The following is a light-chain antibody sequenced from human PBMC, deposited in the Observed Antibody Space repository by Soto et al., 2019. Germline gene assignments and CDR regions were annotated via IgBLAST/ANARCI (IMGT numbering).Light chain of an antibody. Sequence: DIQMTQSPSSLSASVGDRVTITCQASQDISNYLNWYQQKPGKAPKLLIYDASNLETGVPSRFSGSGSCTDFTFTISSLQPEDIAKYYCQQYDNLPLTFGGGTKVEIK. J-gene: IGKJ4*01. CDR1: QDISNY. V-gene: IGKV1-33*01. CDR3: QQYDNLPLT. CDR2: DAS.